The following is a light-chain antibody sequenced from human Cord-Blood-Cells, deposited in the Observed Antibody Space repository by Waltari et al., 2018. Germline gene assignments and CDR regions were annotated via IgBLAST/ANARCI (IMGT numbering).Light chain of an antibody. CDR3: CSYAGSSTYVV. CDR2: EGS. CDR1: XXXXGXYXL. Sequence: QSALTQPASVSGSPGQSXXXXXXXTXXXXGXYXLXSXYPQHPGKAPKLMIYEGSKRPSGVSNRFSGSKSGNTASLTISGLQAEDEADYYCCSYAGSSTYVVFGGGTKLTVL. J-gene: IGLJ2*01. V-gene: IGLV2-23*01.